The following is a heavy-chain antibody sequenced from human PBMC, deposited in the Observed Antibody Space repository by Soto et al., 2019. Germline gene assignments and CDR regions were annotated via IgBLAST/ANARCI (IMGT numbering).Heavy chain of an antibody. Sequence: QVQLQESGPGLVKPSETLSLTCTVSGGSISSYYWSWIRQPPGKGLEWIGYIYYSGSTNYNPSLKSRVTISVDTSKNQFSLKLSSVTAADTAVYYCARDSYPGGPAVTTSFNWFDPWGQGTLVTVSS. V-gene: IGHV4-59*01. J-gene: IGHJ5*02. CDR1: GGSISSYY. D-gene: IGHD4-17*01. CDR2: IYYSGST. CDR3: ARDSYPGGPAVTTSFNWFDP.